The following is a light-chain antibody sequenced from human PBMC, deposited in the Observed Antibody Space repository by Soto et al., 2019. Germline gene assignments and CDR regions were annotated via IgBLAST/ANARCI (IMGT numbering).Light chain of an antibody. CDR1: NIGSKN. V-gene: IGLV3-9*01. Sequence: SYELTQPLSVSVALGQTARITCGGNNIGSKNVHWYQLNPGQAPVLVIYRDTNRPSGIPERFSGSNSGNTATLAISRAQAGDDAYYYCQVWDSSTVVFGGGTKLTVL. CDR2: RDT. CDR3: QVWDSSTVV. J-gene: IGLJ2*01.